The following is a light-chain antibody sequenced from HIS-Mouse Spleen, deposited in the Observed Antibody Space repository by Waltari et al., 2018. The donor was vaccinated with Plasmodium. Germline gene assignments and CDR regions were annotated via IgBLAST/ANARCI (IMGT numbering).Light chain of an antibody. J-gene: IGLJ3*02. Sequence: SYELTQPPLVSVSPGQTARITCSGDALPKKYAYWYQQKSGQAPVPVIYEDSKRPSGFPESFSGASSGTMATLTISGAQGEDEADYYGYSTDSSGNHRVFGGGTKLTVL. V-gene: IGLV3-10*01. CDR2: EDS. CDR1: ALPKKY. CDR3: YSTDSSGNHRV.